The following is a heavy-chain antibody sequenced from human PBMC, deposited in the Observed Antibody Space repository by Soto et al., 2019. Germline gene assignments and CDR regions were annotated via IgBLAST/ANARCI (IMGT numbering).Heavy chain of an antibody. D-gene: IGHD3-10*01. CDR3: GKPGSVLLGFGVIPGVFDI. CDR1: GFTFSSYA. V-gene: IGHV3-23*01. J-gene: IGHJ3*02. CDR2: ISGSGGST. Sequence: GGSLRLSCAASGFTFSSYAMTWVRQAPGKGLEWVSAISGSGGSTYYADSVKGRFTISRDNSKNTLYLQMNSLRAEDTAVYYCGKPGSVLLGFGVIPGVFDIWGKGTLVTAS.